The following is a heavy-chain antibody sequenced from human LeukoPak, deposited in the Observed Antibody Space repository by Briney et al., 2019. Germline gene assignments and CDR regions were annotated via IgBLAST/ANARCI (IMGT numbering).Heavy chain of an antibody. D-gene: IGHD5-12*01. Sequence: ASVKVSCKASGGTFSSYAMTWVRQAPGQGLEWMGGIIPIFGTANYAQKFQGRVTITADESTSTAYMELSSLRSEDTAVYYCARAVATTLMNYFDYWGQGTLVTVSS. J-gene: IGHJ4*02. V-gene: IGHV1-69*13. CDR2: IIPIFGTA. CDR1: GGTFSSYA. CDR3: ARAVATTLMNYFDY.